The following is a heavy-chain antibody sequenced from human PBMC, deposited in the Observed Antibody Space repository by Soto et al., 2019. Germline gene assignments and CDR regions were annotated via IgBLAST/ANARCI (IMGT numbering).Heavy chain of an antibody. V-gene: IGHV4-39*01. Sequence: NPSETLSLTCTVSGGSISSSSYYWGWIRQPPGKGLEWIGSIYYSGSTYYNPSLKSRVTISVDTSKNQFSLKLSSVTAADTAVYYCARLPSLYYGMDVWGQGTTVTVS. CDR3: ARLPSLYYGMDV. D-gene: IGHD3-16*01. J-gene: IGHJ6*02. CDR2: IYYSGST. CDR1: GGSISSSSYY.